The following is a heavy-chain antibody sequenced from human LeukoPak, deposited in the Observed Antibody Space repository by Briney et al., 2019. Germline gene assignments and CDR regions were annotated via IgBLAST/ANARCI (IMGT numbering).Heavy chain of an antibody. D-gene: IGHD3-22*01. Sequence: ASVKDSCLASGYTFTSYEINWVRPATGRGGEWMGWMNPNRGNTGYAQKLQGRVTMTRNTSISTAYMELSSVRSEDTAVYYCARGPVTMIVVVKGYYFDYWGQGTLVTVSS. V-gene: IGHV1-8*01. J-gene: IGHJ4*02. CDR3: ARGPVTMIVVVKGYYFDY. CDR1: GYTFTSYE. CDR2: MNPNRGNT.